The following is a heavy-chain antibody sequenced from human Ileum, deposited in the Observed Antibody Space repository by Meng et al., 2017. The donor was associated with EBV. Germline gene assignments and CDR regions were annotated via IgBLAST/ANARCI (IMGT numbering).Heavy chain of an antibody. CDR1: GDSVSGRTDY. Sequence: GPCLVTHADARSSPWSGAGDSVSGRTDYWGWIGQAPGKGLEWIGTAYYTGSTSYNPSLKSRVTISVDTSKSQLSLKVDSVTAADTAIYFCARDHGSSNWFYYWGQGTLVTVSS. CDR3: ARDHGSSNWFYY. D-gene: IGHD1-1*01. CDR2: AYYTGST. J-gene: IGHJ4*02. V-gene: IGHV4-39*07.